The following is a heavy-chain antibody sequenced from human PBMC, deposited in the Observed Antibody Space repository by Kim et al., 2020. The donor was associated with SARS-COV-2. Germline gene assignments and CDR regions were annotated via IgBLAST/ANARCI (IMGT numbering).Heavy chain of an antibody. Sequence: ASVTGRFPTSRGNAKNSLYLQRNSLRAEDTAVYYCARDSRRGYSGYAFDYWGQGTLVTVSS. J-gene: IGHJ4*02. D-gene: IGHD5-12*01. V-gene: IGHV3-11*05. CDR3: ARDSRRGYSGYAFDY.